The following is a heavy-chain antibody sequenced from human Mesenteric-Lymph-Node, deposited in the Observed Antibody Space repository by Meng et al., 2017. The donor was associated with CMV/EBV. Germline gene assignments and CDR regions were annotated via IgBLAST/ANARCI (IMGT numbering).Heavy chain of an antibody. CDR3: ARASLVNYGANSGWFDP. CDR1: GGSISSRTYY. Sequence: SETLSLTCTVSGGSISSRTYYWAWIRQPPGKGLEWIGSMYYSGTTYYNPSLKGRVTISLDTSKNHFSLKLSSVTAADTAVYYCARASLVNYGANSGWFDPWGQGTLVTVSS. D-gene: IGHD4-23*01. J-gene: IGHJ5*02. CDR2: MYYSGTT. V-gene: IGHV4-39*07.